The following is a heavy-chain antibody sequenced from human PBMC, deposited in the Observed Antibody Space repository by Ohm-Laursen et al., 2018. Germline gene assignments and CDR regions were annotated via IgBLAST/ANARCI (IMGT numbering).Heavy chain of an antibody. Sequence: ASVKVSCKASGYTFTGYYMHWVRQAPGQGLEWMGIINPSGGSTSYAQKFQGRVTMTRDTSTSTAYMELSSLRSEDTAVYNCARGPVSDYGDYWYFDLWGRGTLVTVSS. CDR3: ARGPVSDYGDYWYFDL. V-gene: IGHV1-46*01. CDR1: GYTFTGYY. J-gene: IGHJ2*01. CDR2: INPSGGST. D-gene: IGHD4-17*01.